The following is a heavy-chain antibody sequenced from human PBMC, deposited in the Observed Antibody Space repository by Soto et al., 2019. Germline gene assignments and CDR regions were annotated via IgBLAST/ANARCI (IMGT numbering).Heavy chain of an antibody. J-gene: IGHJ6*02. V-gene: IGHV5-10-1*01. D-gene: IGHD3-10*01. Sequence: PGESLKIYCKDSAHKFTTYWILWVRQTPGPGLEGMGRIDTIDSYTNYSPSPQGHVTITVDKATSNAYLEWRSLKASDTATYDCEGMTSSSWYGGEQYYGLDVWGQGTTVTVSS. CDR2: IDTIDSYT. CDR1: AHKFTTYW. CDR3: EGMTSSSWYGGEQYYGLDV.